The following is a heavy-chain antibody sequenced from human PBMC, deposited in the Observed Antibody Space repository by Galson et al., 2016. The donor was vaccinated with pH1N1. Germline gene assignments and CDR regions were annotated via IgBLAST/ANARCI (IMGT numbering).Heavy chain of an antibody. Sequence: SLRLSCAASGFTFSDYNMGWIRQAPGTGLEWISYITNTKYYADSVEGRFTISRDNAKNSLYLQMSSLRAEDTAVYYCARELSYSGGLNVGPQPIDYWGQGTLVTVSS. V-gene: IGHV3-11*01. J-gene: IGHJ4*02. D-gene: IGHD6-19*01. CDR1: GFTFSDYN. CDR3: ARELSYSGGLNVGPQPIDY. CDR2: ITNTK.